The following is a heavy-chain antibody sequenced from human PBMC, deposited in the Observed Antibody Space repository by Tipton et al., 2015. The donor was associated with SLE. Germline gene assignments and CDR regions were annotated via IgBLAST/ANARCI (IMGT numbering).Heavy chain of an antibody. Sequence: SLRLSCAASGLKFSFYGMHWVRQAPGKGLEWVSAISGSGGSTYYADSVKGRFTISRDNSKNTLFLQMNSLRAEDTAVYYCARTNGLSEHPEFYFDYWGQGILVSVSS. CDR1: GLKFSFYG. CDR2: ISGSGGST. D-gene: IGHD1/OR15-1a*01. CDR3: ARTNGLSEHPEFYFDY. V-gene: IGHV3-23*01. J-gene: IGHJ4*02.